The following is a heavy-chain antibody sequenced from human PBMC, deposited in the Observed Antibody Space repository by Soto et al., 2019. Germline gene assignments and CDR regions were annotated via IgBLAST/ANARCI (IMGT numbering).Heavy chain of an antibody. Sequence: SVKVSCKASGGTFSSYAISWVRQAPGQGLELMGGIIPIFGTANYAQKFQGRVTITADESTSTAYMELSSLRSEDTAVYYCASLLARVDHYYYYGMDVWGQGTTVTVSS. J-gene: IGHJ6*02. D-gene: IGHD2-15*01. CDR1: GGTFSSYA. V-gene: IGHV1-69*13. CDR2: IIPIFGTA. CDR3: ASLLARVDHYYYYGMDV.